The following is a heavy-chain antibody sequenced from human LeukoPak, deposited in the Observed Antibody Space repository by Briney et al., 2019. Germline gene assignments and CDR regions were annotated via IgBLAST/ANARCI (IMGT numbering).Heavy chain of an antibody. CDR1: GASITNSAYH. D-gene: IGHD1-26*01. CDR2: IYYSGST. V-gene: IGHV4-61*08. J-gene: IGHJ4*02. CDR3: ARALDGYSGSYWLDY. Sequence: SETLSLTCTVSGASITNSAYHWGWIRQPPGKGLEWIGYIYYSGSTNYNPSLKSRVTISVDTSKNQFSLKLSSVTAADTAVYYCARALDGYSGSYWLDYWGQGTLVTVSS.